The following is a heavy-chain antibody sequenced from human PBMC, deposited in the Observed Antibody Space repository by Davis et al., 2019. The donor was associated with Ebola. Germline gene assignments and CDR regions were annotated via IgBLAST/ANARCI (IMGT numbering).Heavy chain of an antibody. CDR2: IRSKANSYAT. CDR3: TATVTTSDY. Sequence: GGSLRLSCAASGFTFSGSAMHWVRQASGKGLEWVGRIRSKANSYATAYAASVKGRFTISRDDSKNTAYLQMNSLKTEDTAVYYCTATVTTSDYWGQGTLVTVFS. CDR1: GFTFSGSA. J-gene: IGHJ4*02. D-gene: IGHD4-17*01. V-gene: IGHV3-73*01.